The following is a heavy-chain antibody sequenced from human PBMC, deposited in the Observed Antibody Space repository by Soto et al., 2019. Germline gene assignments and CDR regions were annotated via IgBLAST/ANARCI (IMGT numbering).Heavy chain of an antibody. D-gene: IGHD6-19*01. CDR2: ISYDGSNK. V-gene: IGHV3-30*18. CDR3: AKVGFPFRGSGWYFDY. J-gene: IGHJ4*02. Sequence: GGSLRLSCAASGFTFSSYGMHWVRPAPGKGLEWVAVISYDGSNKYYADSVKGRFTISRDNSKNTLYLQMNSLRAEDTAVYYCAKVGFPFRGSGWYFDYWGQGTLVTGSS. CDR1: GFTFSSYG.